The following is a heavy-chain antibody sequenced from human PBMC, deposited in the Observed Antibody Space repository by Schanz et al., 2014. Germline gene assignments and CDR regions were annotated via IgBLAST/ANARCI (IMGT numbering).Heavy chain of an antibody. D-gene: IGHD5-12*01. CDR3: ARGPLGTSP. V-gene: IGHV1-46*01. J-gene: IGHJ5*02. CDR1: GYTFSFTSYN. CDR2: INSSGGGT. Sequence: QVQVEQSGPEVKKPGASVTVSCQASGYTFSFTSYNVHWVRQAPGQGLEWMGYINSSGGGTSYAQKFQARLTMTRDASTSTVYMELSSLKSEDTAVYYCARGPLGTSPWGQGTLVTVSS.